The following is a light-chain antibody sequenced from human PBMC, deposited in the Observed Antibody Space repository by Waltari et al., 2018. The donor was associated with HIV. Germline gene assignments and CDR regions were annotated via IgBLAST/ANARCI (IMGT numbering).Light chain of an antibody. Sequence: SSELTQPPPVSVSPGQTPRITCSGVSLARKYAYWFLQTSGHAPVLVIYGDNKRPSGIPEGFSGSSSGTTASLTISGVQVEDEADYYCDSAGNSGTSWVFGGGTKLTVL. CDR3: DSAGNSGTSWV. J-gene: IGLJ2*01. CDR1: SLARKY. CDR2: GDN. V-gene: IGLV3-10*01.